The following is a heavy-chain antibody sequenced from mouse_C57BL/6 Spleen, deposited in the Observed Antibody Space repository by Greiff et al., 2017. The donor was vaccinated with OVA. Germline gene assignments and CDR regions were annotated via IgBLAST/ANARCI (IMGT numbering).Heavy chain of an antibody. CDR1: GFTFNTYA. J-gene: IGHJ2*01. V-gene: IGHV10-3*01. D-gene: IGHD4-1*02. CDR3: VRSTGTGYLDY. Sequence: EVKLVESGGGLVQPKGSLKLSCAASGFTFNTYAMHWVRQAPGKGLEWVARIRRKSSNYATYYADSVKDRFTISRDDSQSMLYLQMNNLKTEDTAVYYCVRSTGTGYLDYWGQGTTLTVSS. CDR2: IRRKSSNYAT.